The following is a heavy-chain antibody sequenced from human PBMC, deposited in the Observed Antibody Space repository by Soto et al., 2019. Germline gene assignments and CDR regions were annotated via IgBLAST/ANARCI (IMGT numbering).Heavy chain of an antibody. V-gene: IGHV1-8*02. J-gene: IGHJ5*02. CDR2: MNPGSGDT. D-gene: IGHD5-18*01. CDR1: GYTFTNND. CDR3: ARMESFGSLHWLDP. Sequence: ASLKLSCKASGYTFTNNDVSWVRQATGQGLEWMGWMNPGSGDTGYAQKFQGRVTMTRDISIATAYMELNSLTSEDTAIYYCARMESFGSLHWLDPWGQGTLVTVYS.